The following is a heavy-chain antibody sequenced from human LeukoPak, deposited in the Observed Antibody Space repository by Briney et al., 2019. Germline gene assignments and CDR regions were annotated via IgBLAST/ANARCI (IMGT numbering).Heavy chain of an antibody. D-gene: IGHD3-3*01. CDR2: ISSSSSYI. Sequence: PGGSLRLSCAASGFTFSSYSMNWVRQAPGKGLEWVSSISSSSSYIYYADSVKGRFTISRGNAKNSLYLQMNSLRAEDTAVYYCARNGIFDSEEAFDIWGQGTMVTVSS. CDR3: ARNGIFDSEEAFDI. J-gene: IGHJ3*02. CDR1: GFTFSSYS. V-gene: IGHV3-21*01.